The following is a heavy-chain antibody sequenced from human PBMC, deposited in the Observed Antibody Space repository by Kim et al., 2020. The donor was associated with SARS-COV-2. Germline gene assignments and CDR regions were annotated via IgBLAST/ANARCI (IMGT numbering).Heavy chain of an antibody. D-gene: IGHD6-19*01. V-gene: IGHV3-74*01. CDR3: AREPRGSGWN. Sequence: SISYSDSVKGRFTVSRDNAKNALYLQMSSLRAEDTAVYYCAREPRGSGWNWGQGTLVTVSS. J-gene: IGHJ4*02. CDR2: SI.